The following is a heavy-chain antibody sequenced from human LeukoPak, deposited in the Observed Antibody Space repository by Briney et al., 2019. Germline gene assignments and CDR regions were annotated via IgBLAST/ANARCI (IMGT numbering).Heavy chain of an antibody. CDR1: GGSFSGYY. V-gene: IGHV4-34*01. D-gene: IGHD3-9*01. J-gene: IGHJ3*02. Sequence: SETLSLTCAVYGGSFSGYYWSWIRQPPGKGLEWIGEFSHSGFPVYNPSLGGRVTISIDASKNQFSLKLSSVTAADTAVYYCARPLVLRYFDWSQSDAFDIWGQGTMVTVSS. CDR3: ARPLVLRYFDWSQSDAFDI. CDR2: FSHSGFP.